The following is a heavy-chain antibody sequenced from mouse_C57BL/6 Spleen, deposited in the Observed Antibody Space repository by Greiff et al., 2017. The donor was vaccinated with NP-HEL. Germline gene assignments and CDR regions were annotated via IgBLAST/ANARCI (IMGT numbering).Heavy chain of an antibody. CDR3: TRLDDGYYDAMDY. D-gene: IGHD2-3*01. Sequence: EVKVVESGGGLVQPGGSMKLSCAASGFTFSDAWMDWVRQSPEKGLEWVAEIRNKANNHATYYAESVKGRFTISRDDSKSSVYLQMNSLRAEDTGIYYCTRLDDGYYDAMDYWGQGTSVTVSS. V-gene: IGHV6-6*01. CDR2: IRNKANNHAT. J-gene: IGHJ4*01. CDR1: GFTFSDAW.